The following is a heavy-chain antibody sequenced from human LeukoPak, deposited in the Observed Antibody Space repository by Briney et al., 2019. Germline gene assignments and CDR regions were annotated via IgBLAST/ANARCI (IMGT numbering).Heavy chain of an antibody. Sequence: PGGSLRLSCAASGFTFSSYSMNWVRQAPGKGLEWVSSISSSSSYIYYADSVKGRFTISRDNSKNSLYLQMNSLRTEDTALYYCAKGGGVGATTFFDYWGQGTLVTVSS. D-gene: IGHD1-26*01. J-gene: IGHJ4*02. V-gene: IGHV3-21*04. CDR3: AKGGGVGATTFFDY. CDR2: ISSSSSYI. CDR1: GFTFSSYS.